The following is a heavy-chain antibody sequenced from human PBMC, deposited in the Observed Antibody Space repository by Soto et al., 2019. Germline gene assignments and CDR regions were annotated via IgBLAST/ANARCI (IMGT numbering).Heavy chain of an antibody. CDR2: IIPIFGTA. J-gene: IGHJ5*02. Sequence: SVKVSCKASGVTFSSYAISWGRQAPGQGLEWMEGIIPIFGTANYAQKFQGSVTITADESTSTAYMELSSLRSEDTAVYYCASVSGYSYGNRPANWFDPWGQGTLVTVSS. CDR1: GVTFSSYA. D-gene: IGHD5-18*01. V-gene: IGHV1-69*13. CDR3: ASVSGYSYGNRPANWFDP.